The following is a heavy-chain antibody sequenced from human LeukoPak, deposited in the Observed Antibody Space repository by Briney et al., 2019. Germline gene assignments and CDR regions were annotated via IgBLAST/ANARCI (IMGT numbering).Heavy chain of an antibody. CDR3: ASEGSPTYYYDSSGYYYANWFDP. CDR2: TYYRSKWYN. CDR1: GDSVSSNSAA. J-gene: IGHJ5*02. Sequence: SQTLSLTCAISGDSVSSNSAAWNWIRQSPSRGLEWLGRTYYRSKWYNDYAVSVKSRITINPDTSKNQFSLQLNSVTPEDTAVYYCASEGSPTYYYDSSGYYYANWFDPWGQGTLVTVSS. V-gene: IGHV6-1*01. D-gene: IGHD3-22*01.